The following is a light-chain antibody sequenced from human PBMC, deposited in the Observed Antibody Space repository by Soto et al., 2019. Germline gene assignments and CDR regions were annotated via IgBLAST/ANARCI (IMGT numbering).Light chain of an antibody. CDR1: QGISNW. J-gene: IGKJ1*01. CDR3: QQYNTYPT. Sequence: DIQMTQSPSTLSASIGDRVTIACRASQGISNWLAWYHQKPGKAPKLLIFHASSLEGGVPSRFSGSGSGTEFTLTISSLQSDDFATYYCQQYNTYPTFGQGTRVEIK. CDR2: HAS. V-gene: IGKV1-5*01.